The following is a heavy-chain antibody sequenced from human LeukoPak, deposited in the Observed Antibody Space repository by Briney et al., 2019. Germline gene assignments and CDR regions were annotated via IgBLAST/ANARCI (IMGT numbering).Heavy chain of an antibody. CDR3: ARQDSYGYLFNRGGSHDY. D-gene: IGHD5-18*01. CDR1: GFTFSSYA. V-gene: IGHV3-20*04. Sequence: GGSLRLSCAASGFTFSSYAMSWVRQAPGKGLEWVSGINWNGGSTGYADSVKGRFTISRDNAKNSLYLQMNSLRAEDTALYYCARQDSYGYLFNRGGSHDYWGQGTLVTVSS. J-gene: IGHJ4*02. CDR2: INWNGGST.